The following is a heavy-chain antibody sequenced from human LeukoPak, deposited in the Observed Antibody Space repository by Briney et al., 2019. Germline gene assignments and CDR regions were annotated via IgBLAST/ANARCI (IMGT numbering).Heavy chain of an antibody. CDR3: ARDHYGSGSYTGLRTNWFDP. CDR1: GFTFSSYS. CDR2: ISSSSSYI. J-gene: IGHJ5*02. Sequence: GSLRLSCAASGFTFSSYSMNWVRQAPGKGLEWVSSISSSSSYIYYADSVKGRFTISRDNAKNSLYLQMNSLRAEDTAVYYCARDHYGSGSYTGLRTNWFDPWGQGTLVTVSS. V-gene: IGHV3-21*01. D-gene: IGHD3-10*01.